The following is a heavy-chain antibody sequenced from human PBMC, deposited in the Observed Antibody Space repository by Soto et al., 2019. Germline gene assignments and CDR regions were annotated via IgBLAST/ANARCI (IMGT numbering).Heavy chain of an antibody. CDR3: ASSIAAAGIYYYYGMDV. V-gene: IGHV1-8*01. CDR1: GYTFTSYD. J-gene: IGHJ6*02. CDR2: MNPNSGNT. Sequence: SVKVSFKSSGYTFTSYDINWVLQATGQGLEWMGWMNPNSGNTGYAQKFQGRVTMTRNTSISTAYMELSSLRSEDTAVYYCASSIAAAGIYYYYGMDVWGQGTTVTVSS. D-gene: IGHD6-13*01.